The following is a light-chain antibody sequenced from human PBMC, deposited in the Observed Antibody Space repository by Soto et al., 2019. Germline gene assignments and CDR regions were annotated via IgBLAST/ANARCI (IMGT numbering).Light chain of an antibody. CDR1: SSNIGSNY. Sequence: QSVLTQPPSASGTPGQRVTISCSGSSSNIGSNYVYWYQQLPGSAPKLLIYRNDQRPSGVPDRFSGYKSGTSASLAISGLRSEDEADYYCAAWDDSMSAVVFGVGTKLTVL. V-gene: IGLV1-47*01. CDR2: RND. CDR3: AAWDDSMSAVV. J-gene: IGLJ2*01.